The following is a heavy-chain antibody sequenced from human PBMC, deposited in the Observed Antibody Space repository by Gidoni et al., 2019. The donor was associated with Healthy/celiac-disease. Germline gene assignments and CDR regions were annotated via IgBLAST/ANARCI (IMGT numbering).Heavy chain of an antibody. D-gene: IGHD6-19*01. CDR1: GVPFSSYA. V-gene: IGHV3-23*04. CDR3: AKPCGSYQLAFDY. Sequence: EVQLVEYGGGLVQHGGSLRLSCDASGVPFSSYAMSWVRQAPGRWLEWVSAISVSVGSTYYADSVNGRFAISRDNSKNTLYLQMNSLSAEVTAVYYCAKPCGSYQLAFDYWGQGTLVTVSS. J-gene: IGHJ4*02. CDR2: ISVSVGST.